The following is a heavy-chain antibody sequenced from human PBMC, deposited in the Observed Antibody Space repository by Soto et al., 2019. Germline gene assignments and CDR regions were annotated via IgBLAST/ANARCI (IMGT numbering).Heavy chain of an antibody. CDR2: IWYDGSNK. Sequence: GGSLRLSCAASGFTFSSYGMHWVRQAPGKGLEWVAVIWYDGSNKYYADSVKGRFTISRDNSKNTLYLQMNSLRAEDTAVYYCARDPAVAGTFYGMDVWGQGTTVTASS. CDR3: ARDPAVAGTFYGMDV. CDR1: GFTFSSYG. J-gene: IGHJ6*02. D-gene: IGHD6-19*01. V-gene: IGHV3-33*01.